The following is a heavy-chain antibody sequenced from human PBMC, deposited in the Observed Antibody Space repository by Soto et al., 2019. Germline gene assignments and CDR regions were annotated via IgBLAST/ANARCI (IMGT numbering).Heavy chain of an antibody. V-gene: IGHV3-74*01. Sequence: EVQLVESGGGLVQPGGSLRLSCAASGFTFSSYWMHWVRQAPGKGLVWVSRINSDGSSTSYADSVKGRFTISRDNAKTTLYLHMNRLRAEDTAVYYWARGGGGAWYGMDVWGQGTTVTVSS. J-gene: IGHJ6*02. CDR2: INSDGSST. D-gene: IGHD2-15*01. CDR3: ARGGGGAWYGMDV. CDR1: GFTFSSYW.